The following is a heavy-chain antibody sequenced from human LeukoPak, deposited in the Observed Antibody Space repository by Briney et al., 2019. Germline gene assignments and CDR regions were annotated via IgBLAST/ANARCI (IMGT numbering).Heavy chain of an antibody. CDR1: GFTFSNAW. CDR2: IKQDGSEK. J-gene: IGHJ3*02. D-gene: IGHD1-20*01. Sequence: GGSLRLSCAASGFTFSNAWMSWVRQAPGKGLEWVANIKQDGSEKYYVDSVKGRFTISRDNAENSLYLQMNSLRVEDTAVYYCTRVRYNWKNTFEIWGRGTMVTVSS. CDR3: TRVRYNWKNTFEI. V-gene: IGHV3-7*05.